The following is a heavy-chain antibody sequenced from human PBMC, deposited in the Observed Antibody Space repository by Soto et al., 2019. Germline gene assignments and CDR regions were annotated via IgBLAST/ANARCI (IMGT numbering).Heavy chain of an antibody. D-gene: IGHD4-17*01. V-gene: IGHV3-33*01. CDR1: GFTFSSYG. J-gene: IGHJ4*02. CDR3: AGCPWLSRRYGVIDY. CDR2: IWYDGSNK. Sequence: QVQLVESGGGVVQPGRSLRLSCAVSGFTFSSYGMHWVRQAPGKGLEWVAVIWYDGSNKYYADSVKGRFTISRDNSKNTVYMQMTSLTAEDTAVYYCAGCPWLSRRYGVIDYWGQGTLVTVSS.